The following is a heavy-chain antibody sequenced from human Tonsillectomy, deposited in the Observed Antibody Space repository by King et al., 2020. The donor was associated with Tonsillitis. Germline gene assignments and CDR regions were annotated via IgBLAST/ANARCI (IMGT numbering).Heavy chain of an antibody. CDR2: IKPDGSEE. J-gene: IGHJ6*02. D-gene: IGHD3-10*01. CDR3: ARDSVVTRSYYFYGMDV. CDR1: GFTFSNDW. Sequence: QLVQSGGGLVKPGGSLRLSCEASGFTFSNDWLSWVRQAPGKKLEWVANIKPDGSEEYYVDSVKGRFTISRDNAKNSVYLQMNSLRAEDSAVYYCARDSVVTRSYYFYGMDVWGQGTTVIVSS. V-gene: IGHV3-7*01.